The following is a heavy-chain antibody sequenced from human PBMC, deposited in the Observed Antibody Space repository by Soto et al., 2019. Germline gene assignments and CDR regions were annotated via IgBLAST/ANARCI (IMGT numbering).Heavy chain of an antibody. Sequence: QLQLQESGPGLVKPSETLSLTCTVSGGSISSSSYYWGWIRQPPGKGLEWIGSIYYSGSTYYNPSLKSRVTISVDTSKNQFSLKLSSVTAADTAVYYCARAVGRRGYSYGTTGKDYFDYWGQGTLVTVSS. CDR3: ARAVGRRGYSYGTTGKDYFDY. D-gene: IGHD5-18*01. CDR2: IYYSGST. CDR1: GGSISSSSYY. J-gene: IGHJ4*02. V-gene: IGHV4-39*01.